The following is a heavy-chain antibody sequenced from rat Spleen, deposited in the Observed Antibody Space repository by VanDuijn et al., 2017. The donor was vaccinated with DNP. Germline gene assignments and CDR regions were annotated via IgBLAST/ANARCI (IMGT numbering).Heavy chain of an antibody. Sequence: EVQLVESGGGLVQPGRSLKLSCAASGFTFSDYNMAWVRQAPKTGLDWVATLIYDGSMTYYRYSVKGRFTISRDNAKSTLYLQMDSLRSEDKATYYCAAYYYRGYAGAMDACGQGTSVTVSS. J-gene: IGHJ4*01. CDR1: GFTFSDYN. D-gene: IGHD1-1*01. V-gene: IGHV5S10*01. CDR2: LIYDGSMT. CDR3: AAYYYRGYAGAMDA.